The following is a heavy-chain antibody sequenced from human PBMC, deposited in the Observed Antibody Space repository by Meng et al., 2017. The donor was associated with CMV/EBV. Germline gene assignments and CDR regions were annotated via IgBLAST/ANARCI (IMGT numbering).Heavy chain of an antibody. J-gene: IGHJ5*02. V-gene: IGHV4-39*01. CDR2: IYSSGST. CDR1: DASISSRRYY. Sequence: SPPCTVCDASISSRRYYWGWIRRPAGKGLEWIGSIYSSGSTYYTPSLKSRVTISVDTSKTQFSLKLSSVTAADTAVYYCARQVSWFDPWGQGTLVTVSS. CDR3: ARQVSWFDP.